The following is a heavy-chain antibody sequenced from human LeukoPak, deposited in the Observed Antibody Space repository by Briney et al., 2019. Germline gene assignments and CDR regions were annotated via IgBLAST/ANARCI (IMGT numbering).Heavy chain of an antibody. Sequence: GGSLRLSCTASVFTFGDYAMSWVRQAPGKGLEWVGFIRSKAYGGTTEYAASVKGRFTISRDDSKSIAYLQMNSLKTEDTAVYYCTRRLAAAGNVHFDYWGQGTLVTVSS. V-gene: IGHV3-49*04. D-gene: IGHD6-13*01. CDR1: VFTFGDYA. J-gene: IGHJ4*02. CDR3: TRRLAAAGNVHFDY. CDR2: IRSKAYGGTT.